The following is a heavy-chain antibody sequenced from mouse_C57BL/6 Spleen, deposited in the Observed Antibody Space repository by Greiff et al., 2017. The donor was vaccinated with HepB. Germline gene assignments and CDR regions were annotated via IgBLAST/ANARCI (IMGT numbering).Heavy chain of an antibody. CDR3: TRSSYPY. D-gene: IGHD1-1*01. V-gene: IGHV1-15*01. J-gene: IGHJ2*01. Sequence: QVQLQQSWAELVRPGASVTLSCKASGYTFTDYEMHWVKQTPVHGLEWIGAIDPETGGTAYNQKFKGKAILTADKSSSTAYMERRSLTSEDSAVYYCTRSSYPYWGQGTTLTVSS. CDR2: IDPETGGT. CDR1: GYTFTDYE.